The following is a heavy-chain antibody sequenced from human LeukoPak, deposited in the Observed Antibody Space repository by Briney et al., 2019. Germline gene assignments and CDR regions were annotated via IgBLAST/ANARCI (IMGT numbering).Heavy chain of an antibody. CDR3: ARLIFRGRAFDI. J-gene: IGHJ3*02. D-gene: IGHD3-10*01. Sequence: SETLSLTCTVSGGSISSYYWSWIRQPPGKGLEWIGYIYYSGSTNYNPSLKSRVTISVDTSKNQFSLKLSSVTAADTAVYYCARLIFRGRAFDIWGQGTMVTVSS. V-gene: IGHV4-59*01. CDR1: GGSISSYY. CDR2: IYYSGST.